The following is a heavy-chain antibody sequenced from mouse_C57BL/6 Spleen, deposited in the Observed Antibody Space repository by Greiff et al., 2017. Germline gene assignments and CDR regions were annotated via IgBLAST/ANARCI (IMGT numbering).Heavy chain of an antibody. CDR2: IDPEDGET. V-gene: IGHV14-2*01. CDR3: ARGDYYVDY. CDR1: GFNIKDYY. D-gene: IGHD3-3*01. Sequence: VQLQQSGAELVKPGASVKLSCTASGFNIKDYYMHWVKQRTEQGLEWIGRIDPEDGETKYAPKFQGKATITEDTSPNTAYLQLSSLASEDTAVYYCARGDYYVDYGGKGTTLTVAS. J-gene: IGHJ2*01.